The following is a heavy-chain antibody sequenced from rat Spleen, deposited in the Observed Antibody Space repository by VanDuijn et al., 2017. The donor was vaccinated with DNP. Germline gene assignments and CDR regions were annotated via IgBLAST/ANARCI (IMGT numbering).Heavy chain of an antibody. CDR1: DYSITSNY. Sequence: EVQLQESGPGLVKPSQSLSLTCSVTDYSITSNYWAWIRKFPGNKMEWMGDMSYSGSASYNPSLKSLISITRDTSKTQFFLQLNSVTTEDTSTYYCARGGAGIWFAYWGQGTLVTVSS. CDR2: MSYSGSA. V-gene: IGHV3-1*01. CDR3: ARGGAGIWFAY. J-gene: IGHJ3*01. D-gene: IGHD4-2*01.